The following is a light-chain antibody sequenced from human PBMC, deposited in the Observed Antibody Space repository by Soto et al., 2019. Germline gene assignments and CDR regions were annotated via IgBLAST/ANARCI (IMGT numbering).Light chain of an antibody. CDR2: GAS. CDR3: QQYNNWLS. V-gene: IGKV3-15*01. Sequence: EIVMTQSPATLSVTLGERATLSCRASQNVNNNLAWYQQKPGQAPRLLIYGASTRATGIPARFSGSGSGTEFTLTISSLQSEDFAVYYCQQYNNWLSFGQGTKLEIK. J-gene: IGKJ2*01. CDR1: QNVNNN.